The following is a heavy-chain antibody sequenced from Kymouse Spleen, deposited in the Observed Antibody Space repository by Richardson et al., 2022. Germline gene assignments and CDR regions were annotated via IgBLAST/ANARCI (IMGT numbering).Heavy chain of an antibody. CDR3: ARGKQWLEGNWFDP. CDR2: IWYDGSNK. D-gene: IGHD6-19*01. V-gene: IGHV3-33*01. Sequence: QVQLVESGGGVVQPGRSLRLSCAASGFTFSSYGMHWVRQAPGKGLEWVAVIWYDGSNKYYADSVKGRFTISRDNSKNTLYLQMNSLRAEDTAVYYCARGKQWLEGNWFDPWGQGTLVTVSS. J-gene: IGHJ5*02. CDR1: GFTFSSYG.